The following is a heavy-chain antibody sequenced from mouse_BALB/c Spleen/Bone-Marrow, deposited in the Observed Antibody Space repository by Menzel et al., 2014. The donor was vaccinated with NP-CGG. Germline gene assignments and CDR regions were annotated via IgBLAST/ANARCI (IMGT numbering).Heavy chain of an antibody. Sequence: VHVKQSGAELVKPGASVKLSCTASGFNIKDTYMHWVKQGPEQSLEWIGRIDPANGNTKYDPKFQGKATITADTSSNPAYLQLSSLTSEDTSVYYCAYGSSYDCFDYWGQGTTLTVSS. V-gene: IGHV14-3*02. D-gene: IGHD1-1*01. CDR3: AYGSSYDCFDY. CDR1: GFNIKDTY. J-gene: IGHJ2*01. CDR2: IDPANGNT.